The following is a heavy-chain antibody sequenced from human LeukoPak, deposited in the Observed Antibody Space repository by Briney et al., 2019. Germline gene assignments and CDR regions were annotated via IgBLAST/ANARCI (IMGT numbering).Heavy chain of an antibody. CDR2: INPNSGGT. CDR3: ARDLGSSPSNYYYGMDV. D-gene: IGHD6-6*01. V-gene: IGHV1-2*02. CDR1: GYTFTGYY. Sequence: ASVKVSCKASGYTFTGYYMHWVRQAPGQGLEWMGWINPNSGGTNYAQKFQGRVTMTWDTSISTAYMELSRLRSDDTAVYYCARDLGSSPSNYYYGMDVWGQGTTVTVSS. J-gene: IGHJ6*02.